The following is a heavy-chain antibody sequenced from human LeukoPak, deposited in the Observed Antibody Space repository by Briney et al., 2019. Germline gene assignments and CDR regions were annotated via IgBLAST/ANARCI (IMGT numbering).Heavy chain of an antibody. CDR2: ISSSSSTI. D-gene: IGHD1-26*01. Sequence: PGGSLRLSCAASGFTFSSYSMNWVRQAPGKGLEWVSYISSSSSTIYYADSVKGRFTISRDNAKNSLYLQMNGLRAEDTAVYYCARDREDSGSFLNFDYWGQGTLVTVSS. V-gene: IGHV3-48*04. CDR1: GFTFSSYS. CDR3: ARDREDSGSFLNFDY. J-gene: IGHJ4*02.